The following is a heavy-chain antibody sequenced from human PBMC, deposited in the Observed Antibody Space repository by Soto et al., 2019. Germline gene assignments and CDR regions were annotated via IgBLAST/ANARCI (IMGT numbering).Heavy chain of an antibody. Sequence: KTSETLSLTCAVSGSSVTSNHFWGWIRQPPGKGLEWIGSIYHGGRTSYYNPSLRSRVTISVDTSKNQFSLRLTSVTAADTAVYYCARSLFYHGSSCYYHCLDPWGQGTLVTVSS. V-gene: IGHV4-38-2*01. CDR2: IYHGGRT. J-gene: IGHJ5*02. D-gene: IGHD3-22*01. CDR1: GSSVTSNHF. CDR3: ARSLFYHGSSCYYHCLDP.